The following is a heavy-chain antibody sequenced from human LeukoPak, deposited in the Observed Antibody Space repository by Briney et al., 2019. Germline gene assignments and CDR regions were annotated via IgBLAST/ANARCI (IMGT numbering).Heavy chain of an antibody. Sequence: KPSETLSLTCTVSGGSISSSSYYWGWIRQPPGKGLEWIGSIYYSGSTYYNPPLKSRVTISVDTSKNQFSLKLSSVTAADTAVYYCARRVVVAATMIDYWGQGTLVTVSS. CDR1: GGSISSSSYY. CDR2: IYYSGST. D-gene: IGHD2-15*01. CDR3: ARRVVVAATMIDY. V-gene: IGHV4-39*01. J-gene: IGHJ4*02.